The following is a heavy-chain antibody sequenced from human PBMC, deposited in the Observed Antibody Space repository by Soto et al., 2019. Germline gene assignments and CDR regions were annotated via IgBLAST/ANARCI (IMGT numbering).Heavy chain of an antibody. CDR3: ARERGIAVAGNYYYYYMDV. CDR2: IIPIFGTA. D-gene: IGHD6-19*01. J-gene: IGHJ6*03. Sequence: GASVKVSCKASGGTFSSYAISWVRQAPGQGLEWMGGIIPIFGTANYAQKFQGRVTITADESTSTAYVELSSLRSEDTAVYYCARERGIAVAGNYYYYYMDVWGKGTTVTVSS. CDR1: GGTFSSYA. V-gene: IGHV1-69*13.